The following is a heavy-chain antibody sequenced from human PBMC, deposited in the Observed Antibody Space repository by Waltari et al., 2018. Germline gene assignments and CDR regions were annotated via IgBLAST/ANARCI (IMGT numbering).Heavy chain of an antibody. CDR2: INSDGSGT. D-gene: IGHD3-22*01. Sequence: EVQLVESGGGLVQPGGSLRLCCSASGFVFISYWMHCVRQAPGKGLVWVSRINSDGSGTIYADSVKGRFTISRDNAKNTLYLQLNSLRVEDTAVYYCAREPSPDSSGYFYYYMDVWGKGTTVTVSS. V-gene: IGHV3-74*01. CDR1: GFVFISYW. J-gene: IGHJ6*03. CDR3: AREPSPDSSGYFYYYMDV.